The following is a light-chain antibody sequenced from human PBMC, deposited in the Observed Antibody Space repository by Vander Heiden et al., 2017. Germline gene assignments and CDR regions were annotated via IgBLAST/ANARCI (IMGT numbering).Light chain of an antibody. CDR3: QQSDSTLYT. CDR1: QSISSY. CDR2: AAS. Sequence: IQMSHSPSSLSSSEGDRVTITCRASQSISSYLNWYQQKPGKAPKLLIYAASSLKSGVPSRFSSSGSATDFTLTISSLQPEDFATYYCQQSDSTLYTFGQGTKLEIK. V-gene: IGKV1-39*01. J-gene: IGKJ2*01.